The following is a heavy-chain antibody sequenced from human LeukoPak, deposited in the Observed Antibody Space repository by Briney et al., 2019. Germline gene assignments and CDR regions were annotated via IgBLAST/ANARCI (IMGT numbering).Heavy chain of an antibody. D-gene: IGHD5-18*01. V-gene: IGHV1-69*13. Sequence: SVKVSCKASGGTFSSYAISWVRQAPGQGLEWMGGIIPIFGTANYAQKFQGRVTITADESTSIAYMELSSLRSEDTAVYYCARGLQLGFHWFDPWGQGTLVTVSS. CDR3: ARGLQLGFHWFDP. CDR2: IIPIFGTA. J-gene: IGHJ5*02. CDR1: GGTFSSYA.